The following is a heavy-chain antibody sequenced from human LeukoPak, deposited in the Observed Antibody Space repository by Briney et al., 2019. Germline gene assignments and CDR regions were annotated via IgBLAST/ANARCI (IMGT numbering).Heavy chain of an antibody. CDR2: ISYDGSNK. J-gene: IGHJ4*02. CDR1: GFTFSSYA. Sequence: GSLRLSCAASGFTFSSYAMHWVRQAPGKRLEWVAVISYDGSNKYYADSVKGRFTISRDNSKNTLYLQMNSLRAEDTAVYYCARDFLTDYWGQGTLVTVSS. V-gene: IGHV3-30-3*01. CDR3: ARDFLTDY.